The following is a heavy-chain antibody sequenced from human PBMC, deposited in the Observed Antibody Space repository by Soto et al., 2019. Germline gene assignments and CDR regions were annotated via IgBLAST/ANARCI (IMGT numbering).Heavy chain of an antibody. D-gene: IGHD3-22*01. V-gene: IGHV1-3*01. Sequence: ASVKVSCKASGYTFISYGMHWVRQAPGQRLEWMGWINAGNGNRKYSPKFQGRVTITRDTSASTVYMELSSLRSEDTAVYYCARDYYDSSGYTWFDPWGQGTLVTVPS. CDR3: ARDYYDSSGYTWFDP. CDR1: GYTFISYG. J-gene: IGHJ5*02. CDR2: INAGNGNR.